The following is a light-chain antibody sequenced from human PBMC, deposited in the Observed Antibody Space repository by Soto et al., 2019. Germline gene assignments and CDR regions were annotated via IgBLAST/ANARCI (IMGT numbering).Light chain of an antibody. CDR3: QQYNSYSPWT. Sequence: EIVLTQSPGTLSLSPGERATLSCRTSQSVSNNYLAWYQQKPGQAPRLLIYGASSRATGIPDRFSGSGSGTDFTLSISRLEPEDFATYYCQQYNSYSPWTFGQGTKVEIK. CDR1: QSVSNNY. CDR2: GAS. V-gene: IGKV3-20*01. J-gene: IGKJ1*01.